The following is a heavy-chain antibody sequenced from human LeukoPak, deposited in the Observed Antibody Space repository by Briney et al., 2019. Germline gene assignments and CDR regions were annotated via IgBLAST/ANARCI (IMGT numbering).Heavy chain of an antibody. V-gene: IGHV3-21*01. J-gene: IGHJ4*02. Sequence: GGSLRLSRAASEFTFSSYFMNWVRQTPGKGLEWVSSISSGSTYIYYADSVKGRFTISRDNARNSLYLQMNSLRAEDTAVYYCARGYSYGASGFDYRGQGTLVTVSS. CDR1: EFTFSSYF. CDR2: ISSGSTYI. CDR3: ARGYSYGASGFDY. D-gene: IGHD5-18*01.